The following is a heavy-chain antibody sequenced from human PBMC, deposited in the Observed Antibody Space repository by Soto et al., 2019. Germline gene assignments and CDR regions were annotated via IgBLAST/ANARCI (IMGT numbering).Heavy chain of an antibody. V-gene: IGHV4-59*01. J-gene: IGHJ3*02. CDR1: GGSISSYY. D-gene: IGHD3-10*01. Sequence: SETLSLTWTVSGGSISSYYWSWIRQPPGKGLEWIGYIYYSGSTNYNPSLKSRVTISVDTSKNQFSLKLSSVTAADTAVYYCARWYYYGSGSWVAAFDIWGQGTMVTVSS. CDR2: IYYSGST. CDR3: ARWYYYGSGSWVAAFDI.